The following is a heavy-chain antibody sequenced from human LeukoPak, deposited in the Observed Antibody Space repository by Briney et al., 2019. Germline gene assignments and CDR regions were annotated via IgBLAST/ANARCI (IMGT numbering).Heavy chain of an antibody. CDR1: GDSISSSSYY. Sequence: TSETLSLTCTVSGDSISSSSYYWGWIRQPPGKGLEWVASIYHSGSTFYNPSLKSRFTISVDTSKNQFSLKLSSVTAADTAVYYCARLGGYCSGSSCYWLDYWGQGTLVTVSA. D-gene: IGHD2-15*01. CDR3: ARLGGYCSGSSCYWLDY. CDR2: IYHSGST. J-gene: IGHJ4*02. V-gene: IGHV4-39*01.